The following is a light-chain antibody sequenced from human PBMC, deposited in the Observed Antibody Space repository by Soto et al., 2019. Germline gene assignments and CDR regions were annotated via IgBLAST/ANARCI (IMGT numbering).Light chain of an antibody. V-gene: IGKV3-11*01. CDR3: QPRSTF. Sequence: EIVLTQSPATLSLSPGERATLSCRASQSVSSYLAWYQQKPGQAPRLLIYDASKRATGIPARFSGSGSGTDFTLTISNLEPEDFAVYYCQPRSTFFGGGTKVEIK. CDR1: QSVSSY. CDR2: DAS. J-gene: IGKJ4*01.